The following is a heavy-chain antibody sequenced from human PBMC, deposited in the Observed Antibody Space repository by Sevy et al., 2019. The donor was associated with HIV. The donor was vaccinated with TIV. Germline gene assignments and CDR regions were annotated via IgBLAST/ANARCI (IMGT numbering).Heavy chain of an antibody. Sequence: GGSLRLSCAAFGFTFSDHRMHWVRQAPGKGLEWVAVISYDGRNNKYNVDSVKGRFTISRVNSKNTVYRQMNSLRPEETAIYYCARDRGEILSSAFDYWGQGTLVTVSS. J-gene: IGHJ4*02. V-gene: IGHV3-30*03. CDR3: ARDRGEILSSAFDY. D-gene: IGHD3-16*01. CDR2: ISYDGRNNK. CDR1: GFTFSDHR.